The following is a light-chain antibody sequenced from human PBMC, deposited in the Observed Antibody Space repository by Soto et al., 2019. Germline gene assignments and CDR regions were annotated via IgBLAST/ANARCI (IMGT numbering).Light chain of an antibody. Sequence: QSALTQPASVSGSPGQSITISCTGTSSDVGGYNYVSWYQPPPGKAPKLMIYEVNNRPSGVSNRFSGSKSGSTASLTISGLQAEDEADYYCSSYTSRSTLGVFGTGTKVTVL. CDR3: SSYTSRSTLGV. J-gene: IGLJ1*01. CDR2: EVN. CDR1: SSDVGGYNY. V-gene: IGLV2-14*01.